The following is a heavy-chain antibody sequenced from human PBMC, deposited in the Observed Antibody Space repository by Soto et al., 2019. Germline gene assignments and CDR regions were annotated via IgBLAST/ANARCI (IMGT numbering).Heavy chain of an antibody. D-gene: IGHD6-19*01. CDR3: ADNSSGCSYLDY. V-gene: IGHV3-23*01. J-gene: IGHJ4*02. CDR2: ISGSGGST. Sequence: GKGLEWVSAISGSGGSTYYADSVKGRFTISRDNTKNTLYLQMNSLRAEDMVVYYGADNSSGCSYLDYWGQGTLVTGSS.